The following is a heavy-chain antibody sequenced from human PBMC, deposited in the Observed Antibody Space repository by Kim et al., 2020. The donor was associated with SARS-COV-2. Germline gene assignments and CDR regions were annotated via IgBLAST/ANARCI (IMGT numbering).Heavy chain of an antibody. CDR3: AREGDGYNYYYYGMDV. J-gene: IGHJ6*02. D-gene: IGHD5-12*01. V-gene: IGHV3-11*04. CDR2: ISSSGSTI. CDR1: GFTFSDYY. Sequence: GGSLRLSCAASGFTFSDYYMSWIRQAPGKGLEWVSYISSSGSTIYYADSVKGRFTISRDNAKNSLYLQMNSLRAEDTAVYYCAREGDGYNYYYYGMDVWGQGTTVTVSS.